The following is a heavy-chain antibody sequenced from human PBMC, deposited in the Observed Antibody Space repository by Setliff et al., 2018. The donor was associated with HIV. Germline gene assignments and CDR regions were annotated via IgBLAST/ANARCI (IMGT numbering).Heavy chain of an antibody. Sequence: HGESLKISCKAVDYTFTTYWIGWVRQMPGEGLEWMGIIYPDDSNIRYNPSFQSQVTISADKSITTAYLEIHNLKASDTATYYCARRDGRSMNAFQIWGPGTMVTVSS. V-gene: IGHV5-51*01. J-gene: IGHJ3*01. CDR3: ARRDGRSMNAFQI. D-gene: IGHD6-13*01. CDR1: DYTFTTYW. CDR2: IYPDDSNI.